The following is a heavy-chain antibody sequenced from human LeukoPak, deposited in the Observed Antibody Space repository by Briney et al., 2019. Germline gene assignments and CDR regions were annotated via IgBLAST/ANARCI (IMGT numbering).Heavy chain of an antibody. CDR3: AKDPHMVRGVMPLYFDY. Sequence: AGSLRLSCAASGFTFSSYAMSWVRQAPGKGLEWVSAVSGSGGSTYYADSVKGRFTISRDNSKNTLYLQMNSLRAEDTALYYCAKDPHMVRGVMPLYFDYWGQGTLVTVSS. V-gene: IGHV3-23*01. D-gene: IGHD3-10*01. CDR2: VSGSGGST. CDR1: GFTFSSYA. J-gene: IGHJ4*02.